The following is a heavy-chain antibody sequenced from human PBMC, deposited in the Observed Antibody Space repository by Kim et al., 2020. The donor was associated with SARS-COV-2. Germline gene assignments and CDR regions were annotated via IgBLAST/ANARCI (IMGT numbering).Heavy chain of an antibody. Sequence: GDSDTGYSPSFQGQVTISADKSISTAYLQWSSLKASDTAMYYCARHEFDYWGQGTLVTVSS. J-gene: IGHJ4*02. V-gene: IGHV5-51*01. CDR2: GDSDT. CDR3: ARHEFDY.